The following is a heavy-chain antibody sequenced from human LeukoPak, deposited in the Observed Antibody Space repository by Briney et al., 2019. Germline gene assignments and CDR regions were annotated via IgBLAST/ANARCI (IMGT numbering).Heavy chain of an antibody. D-gene: IGHD2-21*02. Sequence: SETLSLTCTVSGGSISSYYWSWIRQPPGKGLEWIGYIYYSESTNYNPSLKSRVTISVDTSKNQFSLKLSSVTAADTAVYYCARVLAYCGGDCYYDAFDIWGQGTMVTVSS. CDR3: ARVLAYCGGDCYYDAFDI. CDR2: IYYSEST. J-gene: IGHJ3*02. V-gene: IGHV4-59*01. CDR1: GGSISSYY.